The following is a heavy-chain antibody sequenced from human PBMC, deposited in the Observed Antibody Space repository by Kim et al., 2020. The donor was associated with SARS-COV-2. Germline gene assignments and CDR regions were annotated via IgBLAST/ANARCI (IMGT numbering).Heavy chain of an antibody. CDR2: T. D-gene: IGHD5-18*01. V-gene: IGHV4-34*01. J-gene: IGHJ5*02. Sequence: THYNPSTTRRDTISVETSKNQFSLKLGSVTAADTAVYYCARGSVDTALAPWGQGTLVTVSS. CDR3: ARGSVDTALAP.